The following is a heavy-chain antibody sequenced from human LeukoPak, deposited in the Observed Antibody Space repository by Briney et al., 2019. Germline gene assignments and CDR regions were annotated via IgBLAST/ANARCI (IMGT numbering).Heavy chain of an antibody. J-gene: IGHJ6*02. V-gene: IGHV3-11*01. Sequence: PGGSLRLSCAASGFTFSDYYMSWIRQAPGKGLEWVSYISSSGSTIYYADSVKGRFTISRDNAKNSLYLQMSSLRAEDTAVYYCARGPRAYYYYGMDVWGQGTTVTVSS. CDR1: GFTFSDYY. CDR2: ISSSGSTI. CDR3: ARGPRAYYYYGMDV.